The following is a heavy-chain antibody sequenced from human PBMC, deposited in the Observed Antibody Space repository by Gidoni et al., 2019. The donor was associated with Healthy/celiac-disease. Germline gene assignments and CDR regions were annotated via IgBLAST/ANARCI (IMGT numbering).Heavy chain of an antibody. D-gene: IGHD3-22*01. CDR1: GYSCTTYW. V-gene: IGHV5-10-1*01. J-gene: IGHJ5*02. Sequence: DVQLVQSGAEVKKPGESLRISCKGSGYSCTTYWISWVRQMPGKGLECQGRIDPIDAYTNYSPSFQGHVTISADKSISTAYLQWSSLKASDTAMYYCARQGYYDSSGYDNWFDPWGQGTLVTVSS. CDR2: IDPIDAYT. CDR3: ARQGYYDSSGYDNWFDP.